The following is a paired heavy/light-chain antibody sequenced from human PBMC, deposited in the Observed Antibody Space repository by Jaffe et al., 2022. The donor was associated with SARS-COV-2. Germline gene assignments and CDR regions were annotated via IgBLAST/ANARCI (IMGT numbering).Light chain of an antibody. J-gene: IGLJ2*01. CDR2: KDS. Sequence: SYELTQPPSVSVSPGQTARITCSADTLPKQYAYWYQQKPGQAPVVVIYKDSERPSGIPERFSGSRSGTTVTLTISGVQAEDEADYYCQSADSSGTVVFGGGTKMTVL. CDR1: TLPKQY. CDR3: QSADSSGTVV. V-gene: IGLV3-25*03.
Heavy chain of an antibody. V-gene: IGHV1-69*01. CDR1: GGTFSSYG. D-gene: IGHD1-26*01. CDR3: ARVLWGWEGGYYSYYMDV. CDR2: IIPIFTTT. J-gene: IGHJ6*03. Sequence: QVQLVQSGAEVKKPGSSVRVSCKASGGTFSSYGISWVRQAPGQGLEWMGGIIPIFTTTSYAQRFQGRAQKFQGRVSITADESTSTVYMELSSLRSEDTAVYYCARVLWGWEGGYYSYYMDVWGKGTTVTVSS.